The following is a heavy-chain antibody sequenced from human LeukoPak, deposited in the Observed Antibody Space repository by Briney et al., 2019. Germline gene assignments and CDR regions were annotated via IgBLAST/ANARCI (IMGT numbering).Heavy chain of an antibody. D-gene: IGHD3-22*01. CDR2: IKSDGST. V-gene: IGHV3-74*01. CDR3: ARAPSEIGGYYPEYFRH. Sequence: PGGSLRPSCAASGFTFSSYWMHWVRQAPGKGLVWVSRIKSDGSTNYADSVKGRFTISRDNGKNKVSLQMNSLRAEDTGVYYCARAPSEIGGYYPEYFRHWGQGTLVTVSS. J-gene: IGHJ1*01. CDR1: GFTFSSYW.